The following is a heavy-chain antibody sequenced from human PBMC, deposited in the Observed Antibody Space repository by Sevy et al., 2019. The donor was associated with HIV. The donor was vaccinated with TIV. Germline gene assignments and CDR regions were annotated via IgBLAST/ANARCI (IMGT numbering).Heavy chain of an antibody. Sequence: ASVKVSCKASGYTFTGYYMHWVRQAPGLGLEWMGWINPNRGDTKYAQKFQGRDTMTRDTSISTAYMELSRLKSDDTAVYYCTRGPSGFSGSDLAYWGQGTLVTVSS. CDR3: TRGPSGFSGSDLAY. D-gene: IGHD3-22*01. CDR2: INPNRGDT. V-gene: IGHV1-2*02. CDR1: GYTFTGYY. J-gene: IGHJ4*02.